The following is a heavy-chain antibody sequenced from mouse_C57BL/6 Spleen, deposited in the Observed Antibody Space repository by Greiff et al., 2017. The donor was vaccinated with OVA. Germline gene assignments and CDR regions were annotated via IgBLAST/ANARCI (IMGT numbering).Heavy chain of an antibody. Sequence: VQLQQPGAELVKPGASVKLSCKASGYTFTSYWMHWVKQRPGQGLEWIGMIHPNSGSTNYNEKFKSKATLTVDKSSSTAYMQLSSLTSEDSAVYYCARTPYYYGSSYAMDYWGQGTSVTVSS. CDR1: GYTFTSYW. J-gene: IGHJ4*01. CDR2: IHPNSGST. D-gene: IGHD1-1*01. V-gene: IGHV1-64*01. CDR3: ARTPYYYGSSYAMDY.